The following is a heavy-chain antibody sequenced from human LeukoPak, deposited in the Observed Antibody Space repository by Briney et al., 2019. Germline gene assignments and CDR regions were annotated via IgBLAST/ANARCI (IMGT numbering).Heavy chain of an antibody. CDR3: ARAIDSYWFDY. CDR1: GGSISSYY. D-gene: IGHD1-26*01. V-gene: IGHV4-59*08. Sequence: PSETLSLTCTVSGGSISSYYWSWIRQPPGKGLEWIGYIYYSGSTNHNPSLKGRVTISLDMSKNQFSLKLTSKTAADTAVYYCARAIDSYWFDYWGQGSLVTVSS. CDR2: IYYSGST. J-gene: IGHJ4*02.